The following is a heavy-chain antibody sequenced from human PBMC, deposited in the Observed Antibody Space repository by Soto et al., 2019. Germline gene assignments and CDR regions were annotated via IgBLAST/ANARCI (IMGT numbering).Heavy chain of an antibody. V-gene: IGHV4-34*01. CDR2: INHSGNI. CDR3: ARYKSNYYYGMDV. CDR1: GGSFSGYY. J-gene: IGHJ6*02. D-gene: IGHD1-20*01. Sequence: PSETLSLTCAVDGGSFSGYYLSWIRQPPGKGLEWIGEINHSGNINYNPSLTSRVTISVDTSKNQFSLKLSSVTAADTAVYYCARYKSNYYYGMDVLGQGTTVTVS.